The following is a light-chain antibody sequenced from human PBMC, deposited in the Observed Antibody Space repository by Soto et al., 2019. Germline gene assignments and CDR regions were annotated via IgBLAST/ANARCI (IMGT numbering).Light chain of an antibody. CDR1: QSVSSN. J-gene: IGKJ1*01. CDR2: GAS. CDR3: QQYNNWPLWT. Sequence: EIVMTQSPATLSVYPGERATLSCRASQSVSSNLAWYQQKPGQAPRLLIYGASTRATGIPARFSGSGSGTEFTLTISSLQSEDFAAYYCQQYNNWPLWTFGQGTKVEIK. V-gene: IGKV3-15*01.